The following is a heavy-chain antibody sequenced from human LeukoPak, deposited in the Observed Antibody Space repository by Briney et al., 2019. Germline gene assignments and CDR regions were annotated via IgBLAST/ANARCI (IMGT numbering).Heavy chain of an antibody. V-gene: IGHV1-2*02. CDR1: GCTFTGYH. CDR3: ARVGAITGTPVDY. J-gene: IGHJ4*02. Sequence: GASVKVSRKASGCTFTGYHMHWVRQAPGQGLEWMGWINPNSGGTNYAQKFQGRVTMTRDTSISTAYMELSRLRSDDTAVYYCARVGAITGTPVDYWGQGTLVTVSS. D-gene: IGHD1-7*01. CDR2: INPNSGGT.